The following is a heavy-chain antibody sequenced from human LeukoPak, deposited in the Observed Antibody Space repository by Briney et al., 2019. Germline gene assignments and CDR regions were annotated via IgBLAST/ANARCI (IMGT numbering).Heavy chain of an antibody. CDR2: ISTSSSTI. J-gene: IGHJ4*02. CDR1: GFTFSSYS. CDR3: ARYGSGSSCDY. Sequence: GGSLRLSCAASGFTFSSYSMTWVRQAPGKGLEWVSYISTSSSTIYYADSVKGRFTISRDNAKNSLYLHMNTLRAEDTAVYYCARYGSGSSCDYWGLGTLVTVSS. V-gene: IGHV3-48*04. D-gene: IGHD3-10*01.